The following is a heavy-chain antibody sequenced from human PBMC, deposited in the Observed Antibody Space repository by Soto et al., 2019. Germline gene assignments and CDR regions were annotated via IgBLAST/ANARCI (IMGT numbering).Heavy chain of an antibody. CDR1: GFTFTSYE. J-gene: IGHJ6*01. D-gene: IGHD3-10*01. V-gene: IGHV3-48*03. CDR2: ISSSGSTI. Sequence: GSLRLSCAASGFTFTSYEMNWVRQVPGKGLEWVSYISSSGSTIYYAHSVKGRFTISRDNANNSLYLQMNSLRAEDTAVYYCARYDYDGSGSDFGDYCGMDVWG. CDR3: ARYDYDGSGSDFGDYCGMDV.